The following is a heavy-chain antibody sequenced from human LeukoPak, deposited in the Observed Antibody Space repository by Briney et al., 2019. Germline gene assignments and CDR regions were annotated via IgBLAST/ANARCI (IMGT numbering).Heavy chain of an antibody. D-gene: IGHD3-3*01. CDR2: IWYDGSNK. Sequence: PGGSLRLSCAASGFTFSSYDMPWVRQAPGKGLEWVAVIWYDGSNKYYADSVKGRFTISRDNSKNTLYLQMNSLRAEDTAVYYCARHYDFWSGYYNPRFDYWGQGTLVTLSS. J-gene: IGHJ4*02. V-gene: IGHV3-33*01. CDR1: GFTFSSYD. CDR3: ARHYDFWSGYYNPRFDY.